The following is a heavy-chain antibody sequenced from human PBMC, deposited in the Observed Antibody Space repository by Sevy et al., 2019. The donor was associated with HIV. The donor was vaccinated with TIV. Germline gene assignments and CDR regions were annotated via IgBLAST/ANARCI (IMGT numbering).Heavy chain of an antibody. CDR1: GFTFSSYS. CDR3: ARDLRDGSSWSENFDY. Sequence: GGYLRLSCAASGFTFSSYSMNWVRQAPGKGLEWVSSISSSSSYIYYADSVKGRFTISRDNAKNSLYLQMNSLRAEDTAVYYCARDLRDGSSWSENFDYWGQGTLVTVSS. D-gene: IGHD6-13*01. V-gene: IGHV3-21*01. J-gene: IGHJ4*02. CDR2: ISSSSSYI.